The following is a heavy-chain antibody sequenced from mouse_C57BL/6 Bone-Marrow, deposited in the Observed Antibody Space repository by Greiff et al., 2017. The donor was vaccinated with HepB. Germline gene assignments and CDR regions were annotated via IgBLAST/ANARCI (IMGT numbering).Heavy chain of an antibody. D-gene: IGHD2-4*01. CDR2: INPNNGGT. CDR1: GYTFTDYY. CDR3: ARDDYGYYYAMDY. J-gene: IGHJ4*01. Sequence: EVKLQQSGPELVKPGASVKISCKASGYTFTDYYMNWVKQSHGKSLEWIGDINPNNGGTSYNQKFKGKATLTVDKSSSTAYMELRSLTSEDSAVYYCARDDYGYYYAMDYWGQGTSVTVSS. V-gene: IGHV1-26*01.